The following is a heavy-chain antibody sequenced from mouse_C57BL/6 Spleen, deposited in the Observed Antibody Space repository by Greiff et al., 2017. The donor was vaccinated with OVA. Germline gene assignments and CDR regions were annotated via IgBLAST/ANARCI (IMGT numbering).Heavy chain of an antibody. CDR1: GFTFSDYG. CDR2: ISSGSSTI. J-gene: IGHJ3*01. D-gene: IGHD2-3*01. Sequence: DVKLVESGGGLVKPGGSLKLSCAASGFTFSDYGMHWVRQAPETGLEWVAYISSGSSTIYYADTVKGRFTISRDNAMSTLFLQMTSLRAEDTAMYYCARKEPFDGYYVPWFSDWGQGTLVTVSA. CDR3: ARKEPFDGYYVPWFSD. V-gene: IGHV5-17*01.